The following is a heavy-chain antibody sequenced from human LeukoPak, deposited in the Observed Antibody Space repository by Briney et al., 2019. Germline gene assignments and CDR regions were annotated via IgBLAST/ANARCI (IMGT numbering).Heavy chain of an antibody. CDR3: CETRSDDYGDYVGAFDI. CDR1: GGSFSGYY. CDR2: INHSGST. Sequence: SETLSLTCAAYGGSFSGYYWSWIRQPPGKGLEWIGEINHSGSTNCNPSLKSRVTISVDTSKNQFSLKLSSVTAADTAVYYCCETRSDDYGDYVGAFDIWGQGTMVTVSS. J-gene: IGHJ3*02. D-gene: IGHD4-17*01. V-gene: IGHV4-34*01.